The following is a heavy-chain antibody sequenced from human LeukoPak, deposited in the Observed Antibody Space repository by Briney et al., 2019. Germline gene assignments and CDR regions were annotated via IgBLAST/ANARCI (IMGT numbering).Heavy chain of an antibody. J-gene: IGHJ4*02. D-gene: IGHD3-10*01. V-gene: IGHV4-39*07. CDR3: ARQTLDTSLGGVPDYFDS. CDR2: VPYSGST. CDR1: GVSISSGHYF. Sequence: SETLSLTCTVSGVSISSGHYFWAWIRQPPGIRLECIASVPYSGSTYYDPSFNGRVTLSVDTSKNQFSLRLSSVTAAHTAVYYCARQTLDTSLGGVPDYFDSWGQGTPVTVSS.